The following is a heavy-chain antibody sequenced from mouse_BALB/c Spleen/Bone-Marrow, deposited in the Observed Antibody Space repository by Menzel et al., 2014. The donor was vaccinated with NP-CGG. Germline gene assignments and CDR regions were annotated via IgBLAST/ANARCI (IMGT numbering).Heavy chain of an antibody. CDR2: INPESRTI. CDR3: ARLDYYGSLNY. V-gene: IGHV4-1*02. J-gene: IGHJ2*01. CDR1: GFDFSRYW. D-gene: IGHD1-2*01. Sequence: VQLKESGGGLVQPGGSLKLSCAASGFDFSRYWMSWVRRAPGKGLEWIGEINPESRTINYSPSLKDKFIISRDNAKNTLYLRLNKVRSEDTALYYCARLDYYGSLNYWGQGTTLTVSS.